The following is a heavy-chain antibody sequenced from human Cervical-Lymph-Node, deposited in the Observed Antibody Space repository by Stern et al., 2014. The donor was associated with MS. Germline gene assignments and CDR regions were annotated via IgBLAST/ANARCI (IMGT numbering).Heavy chain of an antibody. CDR1: GGSVSSGGYT. V-gene: IGHV4-30-2*01. Sequence: QLQLQESGSGLVRPSQTLSLTCTVSGGSVSSGGYTLSWLRQPPGKGLEWIGYLFEDASSYYTPSLKSPVTLSIDKSKNQFSLWVISMPAADTALYYCARVVRFLEWVPFDPWGQGILVTVSS. J-gene: IGHJ5*02. D-gene: IGHD3-3*01. CDR3: ARVVRFLEWVPFDP. CDR2: LFEDASS.